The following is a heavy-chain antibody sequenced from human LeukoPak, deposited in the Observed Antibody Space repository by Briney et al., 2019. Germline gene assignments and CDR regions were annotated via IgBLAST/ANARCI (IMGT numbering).Heavy chain of an antibody. Sequence: ASVKVCCKASGYTFTSYGISWVRQAPGQGLEWMGWISACNGNTNYAQKLQGRVTMTTYTSTTTAYMELRSLRSDEPAVYYCARCGYSSSWYHYYFDYWGQGTLVTVSS. CDR1: GYTFTSYG. D-gene: IGHD6-13*01. J-gene: IGHJ4*02. V-gene: IGHV1-18*01. CDR3: ARCGYSSSWYHYYFDY. CDR2: ISACNGNT.